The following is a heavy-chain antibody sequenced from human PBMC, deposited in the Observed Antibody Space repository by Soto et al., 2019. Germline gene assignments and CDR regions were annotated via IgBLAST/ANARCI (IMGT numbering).Heavy chain of an antibody. J-gene: IGHJ6*03. CDR2: IVVGSGNT. CDR1: GFTFTSSA. CDR3: AADSGYYDFWSGYPRLEYYYYYMDV. Sequence: GASVKVSCKASGFTFTSSAMQWVRQARGQRLEWVGWIVVGSGNTNYAQKFQERVTITRDMSTSTAYMELSSLRSEDTAVYYCAADSGYYDFWSGYPRLEYYYYYMDVWGQGTTVTVSS. V-gene: IGHV1-58*02. D-gene: IGHD3-3*01.